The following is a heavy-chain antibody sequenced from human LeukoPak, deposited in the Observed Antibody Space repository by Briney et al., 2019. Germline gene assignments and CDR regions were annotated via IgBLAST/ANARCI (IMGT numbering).Heavy chain of an antibody. CDR1: GFTFSSYE. CDR2: ISSSGSAI. CDR3: ARGGSLGY. Sequence: GGSLSLSCAASGFTFSSYEMNWVRQAPGKGLEWVSKISSSGSAIYYADSVKGRFTISRDNAKSTLYLQMNSLRVEDTAVCYCARGGSLGYWGQGTLVTVSS. D-gene: IGHD6-19*01. V-gene: IGHV3-48*03. J-gene: IGHJ4*02.